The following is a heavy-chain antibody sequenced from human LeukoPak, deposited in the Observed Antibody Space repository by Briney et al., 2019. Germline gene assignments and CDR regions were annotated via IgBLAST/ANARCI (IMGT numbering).Heavy chain of an antibody. CDR1: GGTFSSYA. D-gene: IGHD4-17*01. CDR2: IIPIFGTA. J-gene: IGHJ5*02. V-gene: IGHV1-69*13. CDR3: ARDYYGDYFKDGYNWFDP. Sequence: EASVKVSCKASGGTFSSYAISWVRQAPGQGLEWMGGIIPIFGTANYAQKFQGRVTITADESTSTAYMELSSLRSEDTAVYYCARDYYGDYFKDGYNWFDPWGQGTLVTVSS.